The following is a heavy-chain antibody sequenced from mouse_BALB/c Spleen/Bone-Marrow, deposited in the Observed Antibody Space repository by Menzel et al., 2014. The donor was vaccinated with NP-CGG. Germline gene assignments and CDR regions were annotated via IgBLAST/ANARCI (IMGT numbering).Heavy chain of an antibody. CDR3: ARGYGGFAC. J-gene: IGHJ3*01. CDR2: IDPANGNT. Sequence: EVHLVESGAELVKPGASVKLSCTASGFNIKDTYMHWVKQRPEQGLEWIGRIDPANGNTKYDPKFQGKATITADTSSNTACLQLSSLTSEGAAGCCCARGYGGFACWGQGSLVTVSA. CDR1: GFNIKDTY. V-gene: IGHV14-3*02. D-gene: IGHD1-2*01.